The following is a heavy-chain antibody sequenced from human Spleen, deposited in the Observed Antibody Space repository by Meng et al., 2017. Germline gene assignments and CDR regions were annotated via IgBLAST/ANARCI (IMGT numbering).Heavy chain of an antibody. CDR2: IYYSGTT. CDR3: ARYVPGYGDYYFDY. CDR1: GFTFSDYY. V-gene: IGHV4-59*01. J-gene: IGHJ4*02. D-gene: IGHD4-17*01. Sequence: QLVESGGSLVKPGGSLRLSCAASGFTFSDYYMSWIRQAPGKGLEWIGYIYYSGTTSYNPSLKTRVTMSVDTSKSQFSLKLSSVTAADTAVYYCARYVPGYGDYYFDYWGQGSLVTVSS.